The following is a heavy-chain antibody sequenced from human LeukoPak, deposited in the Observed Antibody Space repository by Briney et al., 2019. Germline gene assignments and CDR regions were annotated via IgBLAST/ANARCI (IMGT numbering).Heavy chain of an antibody. CDR1: GDSVSSNSAA. CDR3: ARYDRSVGWFDP. D-gene: IGHD5/OR15-5a*01. CDR2: TYYRSKWFI. J-gene: IGHJ5*02. V-gene: IGHV6-1*01. Sequence: SQTLSLTCAISGDSVSSNSAAWNWIRQSPSRGLEWLGRTYYRSKWFIDYAGSVKSRISINADTSKNQFSLQLNSVTPEDTAVYYCARYDRSVGWFDPWGQGTLVTVSS.